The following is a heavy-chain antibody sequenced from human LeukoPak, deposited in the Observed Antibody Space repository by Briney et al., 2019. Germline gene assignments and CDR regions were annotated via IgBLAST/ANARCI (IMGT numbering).Heavy chain of an antibody. J-gene: IGHJ4*02. Sequence: GVLRLSCAASGFTFSSYSMNWVRQAPGKGLEWVSSISSSSSYIYYADSVKGRFTISRDNAKNTLYLQMNSLRAEDTAVYYCAALPLGRIAVAGKRDYWGQGTLVTVSS. V-gene: IGHV3-21*01. CDR1: GFTFSSYS. CDR3: AALPLGRIAVAGKRDY. CDR2: ISSSSSYI. D-gene: IGHD6-19*01.